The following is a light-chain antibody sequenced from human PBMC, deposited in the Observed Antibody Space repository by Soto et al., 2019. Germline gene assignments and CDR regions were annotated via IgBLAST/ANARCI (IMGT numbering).Light chain of an antibody. J-gene: IGKJ1*01. CDR1: QTISSW. CDR3: QHYNSYSEA. CDR2: NAS. Sequence: EIQLTQSPATLSLSLGDRATLSCRASQTISSWLAWYQQKPGKAPKLLIYNASTLKSGVPSRFSGSGSGTEFTLTISSLQPDDFATYYCQHYNSYSEAFGQGTKVDIK. V-gene: IGKV1-5*03.